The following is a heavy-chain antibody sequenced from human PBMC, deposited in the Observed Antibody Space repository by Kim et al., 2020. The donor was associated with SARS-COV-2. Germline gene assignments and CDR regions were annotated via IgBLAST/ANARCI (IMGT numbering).Heavy chain of an antibody. J-gene: IGHJ2*01. D-gene: IGHD4-17*01. V-gene: IGHV3-7*01. CDR2: IKQDGSEK. Sequence: GGSLRLSCAASGFTFSTYWMSWVRQAPGKGLEWVANIKQDGSEKYYVDSVKGRFTISRDNAKNSLYLQINSLRAEDTAVYYCARGATTVTGRRYFDLWGRGTLVTVSS. CDR3: ARGATTVTGRRYFDL. CDR1: GFTFSTYW.